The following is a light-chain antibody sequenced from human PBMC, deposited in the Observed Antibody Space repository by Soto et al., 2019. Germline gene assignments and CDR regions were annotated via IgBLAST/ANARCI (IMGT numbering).Light chain of an antibody. CDR1: QDVTTN. J-gene: IGKJ1*01. Sequence: EISMTQFPAILSASPGRGATLSCRSAQDVTTNLAWYQQKPGQAPRLLIYGASTRATGLPARFSGSGSGTEFTLTISSLQSEDFAVYYCQQYNKWTSRTFGQGTKVDIK. CDR3: QQYNKWTSRT. CDR2: GAS. V-gene: IGKV3-15*01.